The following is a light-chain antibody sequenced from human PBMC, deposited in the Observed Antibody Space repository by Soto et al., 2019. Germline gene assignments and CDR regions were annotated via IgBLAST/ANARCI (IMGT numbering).Light chain of an antibody. Sequence: RITQSPSSLSESTVDTVTITCRASQDIGSVLAWYQQKPGTAPKVLISGASNLHGGVPSRFSGSGSRTDFTLTISSRQPEDFATYYCQQSYSTTPTFGQGTKV. CDR2: GAS. CDR1: QDIGSV. J-gene: IGKJ1*01. V-gene: IGKV1-8*01. CDR3: QQSYSTTPT.